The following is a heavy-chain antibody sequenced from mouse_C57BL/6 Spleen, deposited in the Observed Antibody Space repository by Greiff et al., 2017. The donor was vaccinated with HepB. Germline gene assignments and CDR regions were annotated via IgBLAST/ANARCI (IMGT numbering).Heavy chain of an antibody. D-gene: IGHD1-1*01. CDR1: GYSFTGYF. CDR2: INPYNGDT. V-gene: IGHV1-20*01. J-gene: IGHJ4*01. Sequence: VQLQQSGPELVKPGDSVKISCKASGYSFTGYFMNWVMQSHGKSLEWIGRINPYNGDTFYNQKFKGKATLTVDKSSSTAHMELRSLTSEDSAVYYCARSRYNGDYAMDYWGQGTSVTVSS. CDR3: ARSRYNGDYAMDY.